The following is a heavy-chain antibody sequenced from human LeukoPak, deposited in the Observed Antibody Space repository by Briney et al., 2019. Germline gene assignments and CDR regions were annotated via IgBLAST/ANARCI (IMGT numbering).Heavy chain of an antibody. CDR1: GFTFSNYD. D-gene: IGHD5-24*01. J-gene: IGHJ4*02. CDR3: ARGDRGLQLSDY. Sequence: PGGSLRLSCAASGFTFSNYDMHWVRQAPGKGLEWVAVIWYDGSDKYYADSVKGRFTISRDKSKNTLYLQMNSLRAEDTAVYYCARGDRGLQLSDYWGQGTLVTVPS. CDR2: IWYDGSDK. V-gene: IGHV3-33*01.